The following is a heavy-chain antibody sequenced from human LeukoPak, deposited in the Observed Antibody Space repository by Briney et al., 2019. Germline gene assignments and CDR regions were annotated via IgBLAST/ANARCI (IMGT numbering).Heavy chain of an antibody. V-gene: IGHV1-2*02. J-gene: IGHJ5*02. CDR2: INPNSGGT. CDR1: GYTFTGYY. D-gene: IGHD6-19*01. CDR3: ARAPTSGWYHNWFDP. Sequence: GASVKVSCKASGYTFTGYYMHWVRQAPGQGLEWMGWINPNSGGTNYAQKFQGRVTMTRDTSISTAYMELSRLRSDDTAVYYCARAPTSGWYHNWFDPWGQGTLVTVSS.